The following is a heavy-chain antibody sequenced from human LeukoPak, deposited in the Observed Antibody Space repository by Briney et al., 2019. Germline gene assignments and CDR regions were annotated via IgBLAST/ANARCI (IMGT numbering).Heavy chain of an antibody. CDR3: AREGRKSRGVDIVRKKETGYYYMDV. CDR1: GFNFSDYY. V-gene: IGHV3-11*04. Sequence: GGSLRLSCEASGFNFSDYYMTWIRQAPGKGLEWVSHISSSGRTVYYADSVTGRFTISRDNAKNSLYLQMNSLRAEDTAVYYCAREGRKSRGVDIVRKKETGYYYMDVWGKGTTVTVSS. J-gene: IGHJ6*03. CDR2: ISSSGRTV. D-gene: IGHD2-15*01.